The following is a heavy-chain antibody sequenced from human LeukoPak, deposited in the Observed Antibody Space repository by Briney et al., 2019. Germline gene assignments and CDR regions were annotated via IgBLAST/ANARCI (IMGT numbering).Heavy chain of an antibody. V-gene: IGHV2-70*11. J-gene: IGHJ3*02. CDR2: IDWDDDK. CDR1: GFSLSASGMC. Sequence: SGPALVKPTQTLTLTCTFSGFSLSASGMCVSWIRRPPGKALEWLARIDWDDDKYYTTSLKTRLTISKDTSKNQVVLTMTNMDPVDTATYYCARGRHARDIWGQGTMVTVSS. CDR3: ARGRHARDI.